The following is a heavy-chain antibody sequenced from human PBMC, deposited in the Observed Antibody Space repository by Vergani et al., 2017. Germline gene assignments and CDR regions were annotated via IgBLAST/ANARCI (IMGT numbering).Heavy chain of an antibody. CDR1: GGSFSGYY. CDR2: INHSGST. V-gene: IGHV4-34*01. J-gene: IGHJ4*02. Sequence: QVQLQQWGAGLLKPSETLSLTCAVYGGSFSGYYWSWIRQPPGKGLEWIGEINHSGSTNYNTSLKSRVTISVDTSKNQFSLKLSSVTAADTAVYYCARASGYYYRYFDYWGQGTLVTVSS. D-gene: IGHD3-22*01. CDR3: ARASGYYYRYFDY.